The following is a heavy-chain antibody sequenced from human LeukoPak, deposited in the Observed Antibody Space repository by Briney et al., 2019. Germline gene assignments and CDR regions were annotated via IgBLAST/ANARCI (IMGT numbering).Heavy chain of an antibody. J-gene: IGHJ4*02. CDR1: GFTFSAYA. V-gene: IGHV3-69-1*01. D-gene: IGHD1-14*01. CDR3: AKETMVDGDFDY. CDR2: ISSSSNI. Sequence: PGGSLRLSCTASGFTFSAYAMNWVRQAPGKGLQWIASISSSSNIFYADSLKGRFTISKDNAKSSLYLQLNSLRAEDTAVYYCAKETMVDGDFDYWGQGTPVTVSS.